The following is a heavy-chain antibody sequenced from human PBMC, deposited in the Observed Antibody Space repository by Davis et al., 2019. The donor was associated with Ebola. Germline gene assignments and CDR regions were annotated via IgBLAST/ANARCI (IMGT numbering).Heavy chain of an antibody. CDR2: INVYNGHT. D-gene: IGHD4-17*01. CDR1: GYTFSGYA. Sequence: AASVKVSCKTSGYTFSGYAISWVRQAPGQGLEWIGRINVYNGHTNYAQNFQGRVTVSTDTSTSIAYMELRSLRSGDTALYYCARDATTVTTIWFDPWGQGTLVTVSS. J-gene: IGHJ5*02. V-gene: IGHV1-18*01. CDR3: ARDATTVTTIWFDP.